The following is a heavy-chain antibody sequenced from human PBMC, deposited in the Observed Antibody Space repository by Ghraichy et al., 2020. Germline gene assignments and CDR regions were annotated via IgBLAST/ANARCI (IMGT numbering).Heavy chain of an antibody. CDR3: ARVVAAGDYYYYYGMDV. Sequence: SETLSLTCAVYGGSFSGYYWSWIRQPPGKGLEWIGEINHSGSTNYNPSLKSRVTISVDTSKNQFSLKLSSVTAADTAVYYCARVVAAGDYYYYYGMDVWGQGTTVTVSS. D-gene: IGHD6-13*01. V-gene: IGHV4-34*01. CDR1: GGSFSGYY. CDR2: INHSGST. J-gene: IGHJ6*02.